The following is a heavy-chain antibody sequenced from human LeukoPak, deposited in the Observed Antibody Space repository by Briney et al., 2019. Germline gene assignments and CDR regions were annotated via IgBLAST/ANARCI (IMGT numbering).Heavy chain of an antibody. CDR1: GYIFTSYA. J-gene: IGHJ3*02. D-gene: IGHD3-22*01. V-gene: IGHV7-4-1*02. CDR2: INTNTGNP. CDR3: ASNRVLVYYYDSSGDAFDI. Sequence: ASVKVSCKASGYIFTSYAMNWVRQAPGQGLEWMGWINTNTGNPTYAQGFTGRFVFSLDTSVSTAYLQISSLKAEDTAVYYCASNRVLVYYYDSSGDAFDIWGQGTMVTVSS.